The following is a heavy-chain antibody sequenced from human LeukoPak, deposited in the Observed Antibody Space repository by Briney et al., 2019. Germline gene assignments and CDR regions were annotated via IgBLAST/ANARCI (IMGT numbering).Heavy chain of an antibody. D-gene: IGHD4-17*01. CDR2: IKQDGTE. Sequence: PGGSLRLSCAASGFTFRRHWMSWVRQAPGKGPEWVAHIKQDGTEYYVDSVKGRFIIPRDNAKNSLYLQMNSLRAEDTAVYTCVRGPDYGDRLDYFDYWGQGTLVTVSS. CDR1: GFTFRRHW. CDR3: VRGPDYGDRLDYFDY. V-gene: IGHV3-7*01. J-gene: IGHJ4*02.